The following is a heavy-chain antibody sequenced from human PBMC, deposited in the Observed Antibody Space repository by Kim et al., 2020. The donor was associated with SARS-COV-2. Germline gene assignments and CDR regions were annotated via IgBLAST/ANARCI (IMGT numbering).Heavy chain of an antibody. CDR2: IYYSGST. D-gene: IGHD3-10*01. V-gene: IGHV4-31*03. J-gene: IGHJ5*02. Sequence: SETLSLTCTVSGGSISSGGYYWSWIRQHPGKGLEWIGYIYYSGSTYYNPSLKSRVTISVDTSKNQFSLKLSSVTAADTAVYYCARGIYGSGWFDPWGQGTVVSVS. CDR3: ARGIYGSGWFDP. CDR1: GGSISSGGYY.